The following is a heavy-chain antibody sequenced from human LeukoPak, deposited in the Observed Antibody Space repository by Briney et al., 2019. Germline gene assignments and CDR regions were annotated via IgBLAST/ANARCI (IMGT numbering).Heavy chain of an antibody. CDR1: GYTLTELS. CDR3: ATDPYSSGWYHY. Sequence: ASVKVSCKVSGYTLTELSMHWVRQAPGKGLEWMGGFDPEDGETIYAQMFQGRVTMTEDTSTDTAYMELSSLRSEDTAVYYCATDPYSSGWYHYWGQGTLVTVSS. D-gene: IGHD6-19*01. V-gene: IGHV1-24*01. CDR2: FDPEDGET. J-gene: IGHJ4*02.